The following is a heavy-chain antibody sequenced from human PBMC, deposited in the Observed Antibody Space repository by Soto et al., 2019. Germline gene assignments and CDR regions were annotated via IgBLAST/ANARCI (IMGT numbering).Heavy chain of an antibody. J-gene: IGHJ6*04. Sequence: QVQLQQWGAGLLKPSETLSLTCAVYGGSFSGYYWSWIRQPPGKGLEWIGEIDHSGSTNYNPYLKRRVTISVDTAKNQFSLELSAVAAADTAVYYCATRYSMMDVWGKGTTVTVSS. V-gene: IGHV4-34*01. CDR3: ATRYSMMDV. CDR2: IDHSGST. D-gene: IGHD6-13*01. CDR1: GGSFSGYY.